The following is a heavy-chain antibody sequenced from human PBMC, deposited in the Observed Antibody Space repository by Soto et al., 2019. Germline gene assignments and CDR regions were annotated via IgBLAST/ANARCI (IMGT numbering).Heavy chain of an antibody. V-gene: IGHV1-2*02. Sequence: ASVKASWKASRYTFTGYYMQWVRQAPGQGLEWMGWINPNSGGTNYAQKFQGRVTMTRDTSISTAYMELRRLRSEDTAVYYCERKILEYSSSPFDPWGQGTLVTVSS. D-gene: IGHD6-6*01. CDR1: RYTFTGYY. CDR2: INPNSGGT. J-gene: IGHJ5*02. CDR3: ERKILEYSSSPFDP.